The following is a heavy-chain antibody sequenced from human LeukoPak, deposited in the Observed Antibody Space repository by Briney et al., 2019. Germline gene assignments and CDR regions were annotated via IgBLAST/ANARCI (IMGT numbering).Heavy chain of an antibody. J-gene: IGHJ5*02. CDR2: INHSGST. D-gene: IGHD2-2*01. V-gene: IGHV4-34*01. CDR1: GGSFSGYY. CDR3: ARGRIVVVPAAMSFRRGWFGP. Sequence: PSETLSLTCAVYGGSFSGYYWSWIRQPPGKGLEWIGEINHSGSTNYNPSLKSRVTISVDTSKNQFSLKLSSVTAADTAVYYCARGRIVVVPAAMSFRRGWFGPWGQGTLVTVSS.